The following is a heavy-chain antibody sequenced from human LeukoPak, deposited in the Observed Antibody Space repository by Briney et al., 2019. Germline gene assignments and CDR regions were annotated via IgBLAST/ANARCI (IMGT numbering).Heavy chain of an antibody. CDR2: IRYDGSNT. J-gene: IGHJ4*02. V-gene: IGHV3-30*02. D-gene: IGHD3-10*01. Sequence: GGSLRLSCAASGFSFSDYDIHWVRLAPGKGLEWVTFIRYDGSNTYAESVKGRFTISRDNSKNTLYLQMNTLRAEATAVYYCAKALGPAMVRGVIDYWGQGILVTVSS. CDR3: AKALGPAMVRGVIDY. CDR1: GFSFSDYD.